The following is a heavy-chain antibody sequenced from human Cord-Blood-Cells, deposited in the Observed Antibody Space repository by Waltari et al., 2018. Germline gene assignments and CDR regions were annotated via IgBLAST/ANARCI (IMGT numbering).Heavy chain of an antibody. J-gene: IGHJ4*02. CDR1: GGSISSGGYS. Sequence: QLQLQESGSGLVKPSQTLSLTCAVSGGSISSGGYSWRWTRQSPGKGLEWIGYIYHSGCTYYNPSLKSRVTISVDRSKNQFSLKLSSVTAADTAVYYCARAVESYCSSTSCYTYYFDYWGQGTLVTVSS. CDR3: ARAVESYCSSTSCYTYYFDY. V-gene: IGHV4-30-2*06. D-gene: IGHD2-2*02. CDR2: IYHSGCT.